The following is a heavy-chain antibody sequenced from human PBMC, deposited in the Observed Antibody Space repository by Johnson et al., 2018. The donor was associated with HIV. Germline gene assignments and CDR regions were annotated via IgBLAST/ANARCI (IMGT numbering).Heavy chain of an antibody. V-gene: IGHV3-30*04. CDR1: GFTFSSYA. CDR2: ISYDGSNK. CDR3: AKSERAAAVPDAFDI. J-gene: IGHJ3*02. Sequence: QVQLVESGGGVVQPGGSLRLSCAASGFTFSSYAMHWVRQAPGKGLEWVAVISYDGSNKYYADSVKGRFTISRDNSKNTLYLQMNSLRAEDTAVYYCAKSERAAAVPDAFDIWGQGTMVTVSS. D-gene: IGHD6-13*01.